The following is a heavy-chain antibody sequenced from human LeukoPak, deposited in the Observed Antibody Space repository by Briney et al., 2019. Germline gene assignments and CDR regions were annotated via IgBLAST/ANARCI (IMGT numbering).Heavy chain of an antibody. J-gene: IGHJ6*02. D-gene: IGHD2-2*01. Sequence: PSETLSLTCTVSGGSISSYYWSWIRQPPGKGLEWIGYIYYSGSTNYNPSLKSRVTISVDTSKNQFSLKLSSVTAADTAVYYCARGPTSSTGYYYYYGMDVWGQGTTVTVSS. V-gene: IGHV4-59*01. CDR2: IYYSGST. CDR3: ARGPTSSTGYYYYYGMDV. CDR1: GGSISSYY.